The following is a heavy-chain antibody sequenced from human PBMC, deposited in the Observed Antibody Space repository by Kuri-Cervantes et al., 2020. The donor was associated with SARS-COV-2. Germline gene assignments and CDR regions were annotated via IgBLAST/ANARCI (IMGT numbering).Heavy chain of an antibody. V-gene: IGHV3-23*01. J-gene: IGHJ6*03. CDR3: ARVETSHYSSYYMDV. CDR2: ISGAGDST. CDR1: GFTFSNYA. Sequence: GGSLRLSCAASGFTFSNYAMSWVRLAPGKGLEWASGISGAGDSTYYADSVKGRFTISRDNSKNTLYLQMNSLRAEDTAVYFCARVETSHYSSYYMDVWGKGTTVTVSS.